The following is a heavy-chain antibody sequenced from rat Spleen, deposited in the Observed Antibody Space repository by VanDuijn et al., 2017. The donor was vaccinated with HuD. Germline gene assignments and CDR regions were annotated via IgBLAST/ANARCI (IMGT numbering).Heavy chain of an antibody. Sequence: EVQVLESGGGLVQPGNSLKLSCATSGFTFSTAWMYWYRQFPEKRLEWVARIKAKSNNYATDYTESVKGRFNISSNDSKSSIYLQINNLKDEDTAIYYCAYYYSGNWFAYWGQGTLVTVSS. J-gene: IGHJ3*01. CDR2: IKAKSNNYAT. V-gene: IGHV6-6*01. CDR3: AYYYSGNWFAY. CDR1: GFTFSTAW. D-gene: IGHD1-1*01.